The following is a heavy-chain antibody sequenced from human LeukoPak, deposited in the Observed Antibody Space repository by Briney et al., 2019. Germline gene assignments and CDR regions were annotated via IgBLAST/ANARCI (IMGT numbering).Heavy chain of an antibody. V-gene: IGHV3-23*01. Sequence: PGGSLRLSCAASGLPFSNYVMSWVRQAPGKGLEWVSAISGSGGSTYYADSVKGRFTISRNNSKNTLYLQMNSLRAEDTALYYCAKGGSGWRYNWFDPWGQGTLVIVSS. CDR3: AKGGSGWRYNWFDP. D-gene: IGHD6-19*01. CDR2: ISGSGGST. CDR1: GLPFSNYV. J-gene: IGHJ5*02.